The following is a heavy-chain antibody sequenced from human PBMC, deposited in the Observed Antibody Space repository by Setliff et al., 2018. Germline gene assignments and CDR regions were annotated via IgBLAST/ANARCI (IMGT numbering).Heavy chain of an antibody. J-gene: IGHJ3*02. D-gene: IGHD3-10*01. CDR1: GFTFVNYW. Sequence: PGGSLRLSCAASGFTFVNYWMHWVRQAPGKGLVWVSRVNSDGSSTIYADSVKGRFTISRDNAENTLYLQMNSLKTEDTAVYYCTTDSPSLLWFGEFLDAFDIWGQGTMVTVSS. CDR2: VNSDGSST. CDR3: TTDSPSLLWFGEFLDAFDI. V-gene: IGHV3-74*01.